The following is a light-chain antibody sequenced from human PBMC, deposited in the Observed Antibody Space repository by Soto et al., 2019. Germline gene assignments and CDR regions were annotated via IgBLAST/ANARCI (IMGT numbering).Light chain of an antibody. J-gene: IGLJ3*02. CDR2: LNSDGSH. V-gene: IGLV4-69*01. CDR1: SGHSSYA. CDR3: QTWATDSWV. Sequence: QPVLTQSPSASASLGASVKLTCTLSSGHSSYAIAWHQQRPDKGPRYLMKLNSDGSHSKGGGIPDRFSGSSSGAERSLTISSLQSEDEADYYCQTWATDSWVFGAGTKLTVL.